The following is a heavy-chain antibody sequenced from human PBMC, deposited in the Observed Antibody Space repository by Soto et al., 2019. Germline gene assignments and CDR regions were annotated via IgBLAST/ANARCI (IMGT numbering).Heavy chain of an antibody. J-gene: IGHJ2*01. CDR3: VQGYCTGGSCYSRYWPFDL. CDR2: MSGSSGGT. Sequence: EVLLLESGGDLVQPGGSLRLSCAASGFTFISYTMSWVRQAPGKGLEWVSAMSGSSGGTYYADTVKGRFTISRDNSKNTLLLQMNSLRAEDTAVYYCVQGYCTGGSCYSRYWPFDLWGRGTLVTVSS. CDR1: GFTFISYT. D-gene: IGHD2-15*01. V-gene: IGHV3-23*01.